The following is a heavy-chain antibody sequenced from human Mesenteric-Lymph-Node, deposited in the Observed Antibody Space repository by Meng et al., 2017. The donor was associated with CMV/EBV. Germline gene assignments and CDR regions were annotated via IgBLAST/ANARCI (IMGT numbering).Heavy chain of an antibody. CDR2: IIPIFGTA. J-gene: IGHJ6*02. V-gene: IGHV1-69*05. Sequence: SVTVSCKASVGTFNTFTFNWVRQAPGQGLEWMGGIIPIFGTANYAQKFQGRVTITTDESTSTAYMELSILRSEDTAVYYCARGDSAARGYYYGMDVWGQGTTVTVSS. D-gene: IGHD6-6*01. CDR1: VGTFNTFT. CDR3: ARGDSAARGYYYGMDV.